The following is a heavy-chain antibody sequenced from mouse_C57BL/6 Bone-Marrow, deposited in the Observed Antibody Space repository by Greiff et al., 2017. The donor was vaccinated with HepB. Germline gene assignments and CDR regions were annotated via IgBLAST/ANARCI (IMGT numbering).Heavy chain of an antibody. D-gene: IGHD2-1*01. CDR3: ASGYYGNIYAMDY. V-gene: IGHV5-15*01. J-gene: IGHJ4*01. CDR2: ISNLAYSI. CDR1: GFTFSDYG. Sequence: DVKLVESGGGLVQPGGSLKLSCAASGFTFSDYGMAWVRQAPRKGPEWVSFISNLAYSIYYADTVTGRFTISRENAKNTLYLEMSSLRSEDTAMYYCASGYYGNIYAMDYWGQGTSVTVSS.